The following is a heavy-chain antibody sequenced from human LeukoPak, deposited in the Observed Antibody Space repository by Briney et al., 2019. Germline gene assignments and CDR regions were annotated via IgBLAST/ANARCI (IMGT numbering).Heavy chain of an antibody. CDR1: GYTFTSYY. V-gene: IGHV1-46*01. Sequence: ASVKVSCKASGYTFTSYYMHWVRQAPGQGLEWMGIINPSGGSTSYAQKFQGRVTITADESTSTAYMELSSLRSEDTAVYYCARGLLLRGFWFDPWGQGTLVTVSS. D-gene: IGHD2-15*01. CDR3: ARGLLLRGFWFDP. CDR2: INPSGGST. J-gene: IGHJ5*02.